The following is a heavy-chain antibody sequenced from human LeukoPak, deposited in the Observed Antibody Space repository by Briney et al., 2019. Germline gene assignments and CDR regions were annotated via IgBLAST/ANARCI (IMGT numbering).Heavy chain of an antibody. V-gene: IGHV3-74*01. CDR2: INSDGSST. CDR3: ARVGYSYGPHYFDY. D-gene: IGHD5-18*01. CDR1: GFTFSSYW. J-gene: IGHJ4*02. Sequence: AGGSLRLSCAASGFTFSSYWMHWVRHAPGKGLVWVSRINSDGSSTSYADSVKGRFTISRDNAKNTLYLQMNSLRAEDTAVYYCARVGYSYGPHYFDYWGQGTLVTVSS.